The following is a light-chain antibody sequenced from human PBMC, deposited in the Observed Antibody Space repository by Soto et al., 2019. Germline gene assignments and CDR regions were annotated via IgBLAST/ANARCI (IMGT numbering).Light chain of an antibody. V-gene: IGKV3-20*01. CDR3: QQYGSSVLT. CDR2: GAS. CDR1: QSVSTNS. J-gene: IGKJ4*01. Sequence: EIVLTQSPDTLSLSPGERATLSCRASQSVSTNSLAWYQQKRGQAPRPLIYGASSSATGTPDRFSGSGSGTYFTLIISRLEPEDFAVYYCQQYGSSVLTFGGGTKVEIK.